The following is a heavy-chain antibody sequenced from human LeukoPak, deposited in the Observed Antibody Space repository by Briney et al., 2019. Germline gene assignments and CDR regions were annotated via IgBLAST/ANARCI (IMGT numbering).Heavy chain of an antibody. J-gene: IGHJ4*02. CDR1: GGSISSYY. V-gene: IGHV4-4*07. CDR3: ARENYCSGGSCYGYFDY. D-gene: IGHD2-15*01. CDR2: IYTSGST. Sequence: SETLSLTCTVSGGSISSYYWSWIRQPAGKGLEWIGRIYTSGSTNYNPSLKSRVTMSVDTSKNQFSLKLSSVTAADTAVYYCARENYCSGGSCYGYFDYWGQGTLVTVSS.